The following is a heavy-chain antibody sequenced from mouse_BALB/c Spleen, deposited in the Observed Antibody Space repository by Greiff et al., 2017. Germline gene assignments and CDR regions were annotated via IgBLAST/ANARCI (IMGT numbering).Heavy chain of an antibody. CDR1: GYAFSSYW. Sequence: VQLQQSGAELVRPGSSVKISCKASGYAFSSYWMNWVKQRPGQGLEWIGQIYPGDGDTNYNGKFKGKATLTADKSSSTAYMQLSSLTSEDSAVYYCARSSGYGDAMDYWGQGTSVTVSS. CDR3: ARSSGYGDAMDY. D-gene: IGHD1-1*02. CDR2: IYPGDGDT. V-gene: IGHV1-80*01. J-gene: IGHJ4*01.